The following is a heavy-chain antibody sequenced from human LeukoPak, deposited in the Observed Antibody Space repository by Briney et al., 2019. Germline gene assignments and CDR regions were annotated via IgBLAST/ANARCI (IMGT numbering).Heavy chain of an antibody. V-gene: IGHV1-8*01. CDR2: VNPKSGST. Sequence: ASVKVSCKASGYSFTDYDIIWVRQAAGPGLEWVGWVNPKSGSTAYAPKFQGRVTMTSSTSISTVYMELSSLRPEDSAVYYCARGVSIRRYAWALWGQGSLVTVSS. CDR1: GYSFTDYD. D-gene: IGHD3-16*01. J-gene: IGHJ4*02. CDR3: ARGVSIRRYAWAL.